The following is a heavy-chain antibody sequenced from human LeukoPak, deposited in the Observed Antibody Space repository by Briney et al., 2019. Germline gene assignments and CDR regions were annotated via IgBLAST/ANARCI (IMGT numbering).Heavy chain of an antibody. CDR3: AREEVIAAAGPTLDY. CDR1: GYTFTDYY. CDR2: INPNSGGT. Sequence: ASVKVSCKASGYTFTDYYMHWVRQAPGQGLEWMGWINPNSGGTNYAQKFQGRVTMTRDTSISTAYMELSRLRSDDTTVFYCAREEVIAAAGPTLDYWGQGALVTVSS. D-gene: IGHD6-13*01. V-gene: IGHV1-2*02. J-gene: IGHJ4*02.